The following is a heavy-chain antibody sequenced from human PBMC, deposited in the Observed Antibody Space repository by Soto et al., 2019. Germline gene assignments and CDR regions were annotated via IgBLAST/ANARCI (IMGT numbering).Heavy chain of an antibody. V-gene: IGHV4-30-2*01. CDR1: GGSISNGGYS. CDR3: ARVPDY. J-gene: IGHJ4*02. CDR2: MYPSGST. Sequence: QLQLQESGSGLVKPSQTLSLTCAVSGGSISNGGYSWSWIRQPPGKGLEWIGYMYPSGSTYYNPSLRSRVTISIARSKNQFSRKLSSVTAAGTAVYSCARVPDYWGQGILGTVSS. D-gene: IGHD2-2*01.